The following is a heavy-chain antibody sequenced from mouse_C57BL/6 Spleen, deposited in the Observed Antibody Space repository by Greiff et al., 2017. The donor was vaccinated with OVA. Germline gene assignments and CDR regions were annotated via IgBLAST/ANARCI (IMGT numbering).Heavy chain of an antibody. J-gene: IGHJ2*01. V-gene: IGHV5-6*01. CDR3: AGHRGSITAVPNFDY. D-gene: IGHD1-1*01. CDR1: GFTFSSYG. Sequence: DVHLVESGGDLVKPGGSLKLSCAASGFTFSSYGMSWVRQTPDKRLEWVATISSGGSYTYYPDSVKGRFTISRDNAKNTLYLQMSSLKSEDTAMYYCAGHRGSITAVPNFDYWGQGTTLTVSS. CDR2: ISSGGSYT.